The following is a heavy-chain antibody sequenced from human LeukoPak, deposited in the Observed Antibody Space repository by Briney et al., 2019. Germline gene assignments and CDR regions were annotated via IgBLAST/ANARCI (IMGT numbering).Heavy chain of an antibody. Sequence: GGSLRLSCTSSGFTFNSYAMSWVRQAPGKGLEWVSTIDTSGDRTYYADSVKGRFTISRDNSKSTVHLRMSSLRAEDTAIYYCARDYVWGSSESDYWGQGTLVTVSS. CDR2: IDTSGDRT. D-gene: IGHD7-27*01. CDR1: GFTFNSYA. CDR3: ARDYVWGSSESDY. V-gene: IGHV3-23*01. J-gene: IGHJ4*02.